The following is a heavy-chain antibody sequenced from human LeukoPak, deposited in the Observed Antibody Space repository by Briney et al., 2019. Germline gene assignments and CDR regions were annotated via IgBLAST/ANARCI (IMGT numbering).Heavy chain of an antibody. CDR2: IIPIFGTA. J-gene: IGHJ5*02. D-gene: IGHD2-21*01. V-gene: IGHV1-69*05. Sequence: ASVKVSCKASGGTFSSYAISWVRQAPGQGLEWMGGIIPIFGTANYAQKFQGRVTITTDESTSTAYMELSSLRSEDTAVYYCARGGQSAAVGVKQFDPWGQGTLVTVSS. CDR3: ARGGQSAAVGVKQFDP. CDR1: GGTFSSYA.